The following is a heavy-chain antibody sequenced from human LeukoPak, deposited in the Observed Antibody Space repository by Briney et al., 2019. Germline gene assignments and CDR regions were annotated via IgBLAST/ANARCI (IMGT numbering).Heavy chain of an antibody. D-gene: IGHD3-22*01. J-gene: IGHJ4*02. Sequence: ASVKVSCKASGYTFTGYYMHWVRQAPGQGLEWMGWINPNSGGTNYAQKFQGRVTMTRDTSISTAYMELSRLRSDDTAVYYRARDLNYYDSSGYYPNIDYWGQGTLVTVSS. CDR3: ARDLNYYDSSGYYPNIDY. CDR1: GYTFTGYY. V-gene: IGHV1-2*02. CDR2: INPNSGGT.